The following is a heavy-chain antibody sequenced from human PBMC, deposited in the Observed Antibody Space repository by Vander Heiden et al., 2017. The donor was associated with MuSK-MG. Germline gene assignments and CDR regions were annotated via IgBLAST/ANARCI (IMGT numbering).Heavy chain of an antibody. D-gene: IGHD1-26*01. CDR1: GDSIVRRPYP. V-gene: IGHV4-39*01. J-gene: IGHJ2*01. CDR3: ARHVFDYYGYYWYFDV. CDR2: VSYKTETT. Sequence: QVQLQESGPGLVKPSEPLSLKCSVSGDSIVRRPYPWAWIRQPPGKGLEWIASVSYKTETTHYNSSLESRATVSVDTSKNEFYLSLTSVSDGDMATYFCARHVFDYYGYYWYFDVWGRGAPGTVSS.